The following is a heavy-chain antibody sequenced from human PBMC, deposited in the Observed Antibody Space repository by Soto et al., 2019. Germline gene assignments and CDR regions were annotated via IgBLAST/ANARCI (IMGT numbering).Heavy chain of an antibody. CDR1: GGSISSSSYY. D-gene: IGHD3-3*01. Sequence: SSETLSLTCTVSGGSISSSSYYWGWIRQPPGKGLEWIGSIYYSGSTYYNPSLKSRVTISVDTSKNQFSLKLSSVTAADTAVYYCARSPDYYDFWSGYQYYFDYWGQGTLVTVSS. CDR2: IYYSGST. CDR3: ARSPDYYDFWSGYQYYFDY. J-gene: IGHJ4*02. V-gene: IGHV4-39*01.